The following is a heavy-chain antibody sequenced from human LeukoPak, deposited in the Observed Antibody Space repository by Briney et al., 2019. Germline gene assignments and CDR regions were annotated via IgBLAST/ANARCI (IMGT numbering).Heavy chain of an antibody. CDR3: ARLPAAAGTGDAGPDAFDI. CDR2: MNPNSGNT. D-gene: IGHD6-13*01. V-gene: IGHV1-8*01. CDR1: GYTFTSYD. Sequence: ASVKVSCKASGYTFTSYDINWVRQATGQGLEWMGWMNPNSGNTGYAQKFQGRVTMTRNTSISTAYMELSSLRSEDTAVYYCARLPAAAGTGDAGPDAFDIWGQGTMVTVSS. J-gene: IGHJ3*02.